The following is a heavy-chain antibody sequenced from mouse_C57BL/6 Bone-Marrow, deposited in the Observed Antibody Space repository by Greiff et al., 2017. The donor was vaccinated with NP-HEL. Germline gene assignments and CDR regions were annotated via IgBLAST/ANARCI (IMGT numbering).Heavy chain of an antibody. J-gene: IGHJ1*03. V-gene: IGHV1-81*01. CDR1: GYTFTSYG. CDR3: VGLLLRTGYWYFDV. D-gene: IGHD1-1*01. Sequence: QVQLQQSGAELARPGASVKLSCKASGYTFTSYGISWVKQRTGQGLEWIGEIYPRSGNTYYNEKFKGKATLTADKSSSTAYMELRSLTSEDSAVYFCVGLLLRTGYWYFDVWGTGTTVTVSS. CDR2: IYPRSGNT.